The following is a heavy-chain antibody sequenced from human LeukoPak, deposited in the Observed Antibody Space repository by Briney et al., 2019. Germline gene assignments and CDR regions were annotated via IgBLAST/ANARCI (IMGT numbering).Heavy chain of an antibody. J-gene: IGHJ4*02. V-gene: IGHV1-69*13. CDR1: GGTFSSYS. CDR3: ARTLNYCSSTSCTWDPVGY. Sequence: AAVKVSCKASGGTFSSYSISWVRQAPGQGLEWMGGIIPIFGTANYAQKFQGRVTITADESTSPAYMELSSLRSEATAVYYCARTLNYCSSTSCTWDPVGYWGQGTLVTVSS. CDR2: IIPIFGTA. D-gene: IGHD2-2*01.